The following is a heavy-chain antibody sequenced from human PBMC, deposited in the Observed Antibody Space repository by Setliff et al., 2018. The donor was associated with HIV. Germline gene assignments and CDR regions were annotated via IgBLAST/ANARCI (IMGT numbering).Heavy chain of an antibody. CDR3: ARDSDYYDSSGRHIRLFDY. CDR1: GGSMTSSNYY. V-gene: IGHV4-39*07. J-gene: IGHJ4*02. D-gene: IGHD3-22*01. Sequence: SETLSLTCTVSGGSMTSSNYYWGWIRQSPGRGLEWIGSISSSGSTTYHPSLRSRVTVSAATSKNQFSLKLSSVTATDTAVYYCARDSDYYDSSGRHIRLFDYWSQGTLVTVSS. CDR2: ISSSGST.